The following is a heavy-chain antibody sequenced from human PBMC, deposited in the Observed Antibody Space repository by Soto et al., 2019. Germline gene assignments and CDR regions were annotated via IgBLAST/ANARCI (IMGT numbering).Heavy chain of an antibody. CDR1: GGSFSGYY. D-gene: IGHD3-10*01. Sequence: SETLSLTCAVYGGSFSGYYWSWIRQPPGKGLEWIGEINHSGSTNYNPSLKSRVTISVDTSKNQFSLKLSSVTAADTAVYYCARGRSSDGSGSYYRALDYWGQGTLVTVSS. CDR2: INHSGST. V-gene: IGHV4-34*01. J-gene: IGHJ4*02. CDR3: ARGRSSDGSGSYYRALDY.